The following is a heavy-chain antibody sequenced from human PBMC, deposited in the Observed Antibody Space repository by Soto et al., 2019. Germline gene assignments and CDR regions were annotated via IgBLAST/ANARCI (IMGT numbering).Heavy chain of an antibody. D-gene: IGHD5-18*01. V-gene: IGHV4-31*03. Sequence: QVQLQESGPGLVKPSQTLSLTCTVSGGSINSGGYCWSWIRQHPGKGLDWIGCISYGGSTSYNPSLKSRVTITVDTSKNQFSLKLTSVTAADTAVYYCSRGILVWGQGALITVSS. CDR1: GGSINSGGYC. J-gene: IGHJ4*02. CDR3: SRGILV. CDR2: ISYGGST.